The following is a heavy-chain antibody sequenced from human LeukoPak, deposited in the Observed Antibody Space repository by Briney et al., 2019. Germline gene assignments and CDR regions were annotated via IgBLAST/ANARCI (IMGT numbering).Heavy chain of an antibody. CDR3: ARQERSTWEYNWFDP. CDR2: IFHSATSYYSGTS. J-gene: IGHJ5*02. Sequence: SETLSLTCTVSGGSISSSDYYWGWLRQPPGKGLEWIGTIFHSATSYYSGTSYFNASLKSRVTISVDTPKTQFSLKMKSVTAADTAVYYCARQERSTWEYNWFDPWGQGTLVTVSS. V-gene: IGHV4-39*01. D-gene: IGHD6-13*01. CDR1: GGSISSSDYY.